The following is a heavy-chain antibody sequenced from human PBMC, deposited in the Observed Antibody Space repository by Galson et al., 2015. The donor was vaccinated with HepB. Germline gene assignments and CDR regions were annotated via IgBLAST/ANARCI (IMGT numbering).Heavy chain of an antibody. CDR3: ARDAAAGIGGWFDP. Sequence: SLRLSCAASGFTFSSYAMHWVRQAPGKGLEWVAVISYDGSNKYYADSVKGRFTISRDNSKNTLYLQMNSLRAEDTAVYYCARDAAAGIGGWFDPWGQGTLVTVSS. V-gene: IGHV3-30-3*01. J-gene: IGHJ5*02. CDR2: ISYDGSNK. D-gene: IGHD6-13*01. CDR1: GFTFSSYA.